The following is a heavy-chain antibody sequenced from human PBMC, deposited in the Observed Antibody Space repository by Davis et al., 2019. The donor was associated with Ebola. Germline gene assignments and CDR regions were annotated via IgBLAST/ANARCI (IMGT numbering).Heavy chain of an antibody. J-gene: IGHJ6*02. D-gene: IGHD5-18*01. CDR3: ARGWLRGGMDV. Sequence: HSQTPSLTRAISGDSVSSAGWNWIRQSPTRGLEWLGRTYYKSKWYNDYAVSVKSRITINPDTSKNQFSLQLNSVTPEDTALYYCARGWLRGGMDVWDEGTTVTV. V-gene: IGHV6-1*01. CDR1: GDSVSSAG. CDR2: TYYKSKWYN.